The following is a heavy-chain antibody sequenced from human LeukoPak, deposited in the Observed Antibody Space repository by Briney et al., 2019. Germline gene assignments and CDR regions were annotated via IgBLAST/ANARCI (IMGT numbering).Heavy chain of an antibody. Sequence: ASVKVSCKASGYTFTGYYVHWVRQAPGQGLEWMGIINPSGGSTRYAQKFQGRVTMTRDTSTSTVNMELSSLRSEDTAVYYCARDFSHNDILTAYSPIPTYYFDYWGQGTLVTVSS. D-gene: IGHD3-9*01. CDR3: ARDFSHNDILTAYSPIPTYYFDY. J-gene: IGHJ4*02. CDR2: INPSGGST. V-gene: IGHV1-46*01. CDR1: GYTFTGYY.